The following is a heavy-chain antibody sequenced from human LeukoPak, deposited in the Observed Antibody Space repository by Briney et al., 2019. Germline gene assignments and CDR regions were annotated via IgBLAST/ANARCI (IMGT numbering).Heavy chain of an antibody. Sequence: SETLSLTCAVYGGSFSGYYWSWIRQPPGKGLEWIGEINHSGSTNHNPSLKSRVTISVDTSKNQFSLKLSSVTAADTAVYYCASRGWDAPPHYWGQGTLVTVSS. D-gene: IGHD1-26*01. CDR1: GGSFSGYY. CDR3: ASRGWDAPPHY. V-gene: IGHV4-34*01. CDR2: INHSGST. J-gene: IGHJ4*02.